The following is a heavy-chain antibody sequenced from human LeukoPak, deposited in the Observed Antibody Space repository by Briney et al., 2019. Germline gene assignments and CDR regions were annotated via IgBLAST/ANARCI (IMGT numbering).Heavy chain of an antibody. CDR3: ARVTGYVMEDYFDY. CDR2: IYTSGST. Sequence: SETLSLTCTVSGGSISSYYWSWIRQPAGRGLEWIGRIYTSGSTNYNPSLKSRVTMSVDTSKNQFSLKLSSVTAADTAVYYCARVTGYVMEDYFDYWGQGTLVTVSS. V-gene: IGHV4-4*07. D-gene: IGHD6-13*01. CDR1: GGSISSYY. J-gene: IGHJ4*02.